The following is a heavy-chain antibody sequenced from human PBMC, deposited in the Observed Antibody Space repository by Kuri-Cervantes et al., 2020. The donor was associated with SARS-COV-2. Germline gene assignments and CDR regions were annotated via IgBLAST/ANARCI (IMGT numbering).Heavy chain of an antibody. D-gene: IGHD3-3*01. CDR3: ARDIGDFWSGYYHRLDV. V-gene: IGHV4-39*06. CDR2: IYYSGST. J-gene: IGHJ6*04. Sequence: SETLSLTCTVSGGSISSSSYYWGWIRQPPGKGLEWIGSIYYSGSTYYNPSLKSRVTISVDTSKNQFPLKLSSVTAADTAVYYCARDIGDFWSGYYHRLDVWGKGTTVTVSS. CDR1: GGSISSSSYY.